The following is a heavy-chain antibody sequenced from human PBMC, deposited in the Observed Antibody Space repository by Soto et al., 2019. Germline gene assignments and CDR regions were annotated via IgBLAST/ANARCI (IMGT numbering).Heavy chain of an antibody. D-gene: IGHD2-2*02. CDR3: AREIPSRYYFDN. V-gene: IGHV4-31*11. Sequence: SETLSLTCAVSGDSISSGGYYWSWVRQHPGKGLEWIGYIYYSGSTYYHPSLKSRVTISVDTSKNQFSLNMTYVTAADTAVYYCAREIPSRYYFDNWGQGTLVTVSS. CDR1: GDSISSGGYY. CDR2: IYYSGST. J-gene: IGHJ4*02.